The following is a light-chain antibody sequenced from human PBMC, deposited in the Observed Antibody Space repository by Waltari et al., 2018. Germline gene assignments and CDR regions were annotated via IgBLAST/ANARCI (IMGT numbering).Light chain of an antibody. CDR2: AAS. CDR3: QQGYNTPLT. V-gene: IGKV1-12*01. J-gene: IGKJ4*01. Sequence: DIQMTQSPSSLSASVGDKVTLTCRASQGISSWLAWYQQKPGKAPKLLIYAASSLQSGVPSRFSGSGSGTDYTLTISSLQPEDFATYYCQQGYNTPLTFGGGTKVEIK. CDR1: QGISSW.